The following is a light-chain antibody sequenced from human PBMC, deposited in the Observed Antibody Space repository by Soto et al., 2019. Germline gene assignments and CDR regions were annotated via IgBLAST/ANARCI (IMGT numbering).Light chain of an antibody. J-gene: IGKJ5*01. V-gene: IGKV3-20*01. CDR2: GAS. Sequence: EIVLTQSPVTLSLSPGETATLSCRASQSVDSVFLAWYQQKPGQAPRLLIYGASARATGIPDRFSGTGSGTDYTLTINRLEPEDFAVYYCQQYESSLITFGQGTRLDIK. CDR1: QSVDSVF. CDR3: QQYESSLIT.